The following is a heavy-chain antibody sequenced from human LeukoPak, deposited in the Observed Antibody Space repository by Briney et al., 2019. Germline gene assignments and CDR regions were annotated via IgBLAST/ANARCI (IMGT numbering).Heavy chain of an antibody. CDR2: ISGSGGST. CDR1: GFTFSSYA. CDR3: AKDSQTDYDILTGPFDY. Sequence: GGSLRLSCAASGFTFSSYAMSWVRQAPGKGPEWVSAISGSGGSTYYADSVKGRFTISRDNSKNTLYLQMNSLRAEDTAVYYCAKDSQTDYDILTGPFDYWGQGTLVTVSS. V-gene: IGHV3-23*01. J-gene: IGHJ4*02. D-gene: IGHD3-9*01.